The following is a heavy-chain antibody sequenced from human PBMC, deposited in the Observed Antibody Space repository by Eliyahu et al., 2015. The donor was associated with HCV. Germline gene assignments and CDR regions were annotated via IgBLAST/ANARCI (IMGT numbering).Heavy chain of an antibody. J-gene: IGHJ4*02. D-gene: IGHD4-23*01. Sequence: QMQLVESGGGVVQPGRSLRLXCAASGFXFTTYXMXWGRQAPGKGLEWXAVIWYDGSNKYYADSVKGRFTISRDNSKNTLYLQMNSLRAEDTAVYYCARIGAWVSDYGDNSGPFDYWGQGTLVTVSS. CDR3: ARIGAWVSDYGDNSGPFDY. CDR1: GFXFTTYX. CDR2: IWYDGSNK. V-gene: IGHV3-33*01.